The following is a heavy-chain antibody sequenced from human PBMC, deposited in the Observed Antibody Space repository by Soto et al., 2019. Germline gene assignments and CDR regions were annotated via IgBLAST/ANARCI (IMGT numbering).Heavy chain of an antibody. J-gene: IGHJ5*02. CDR3: ARGTAWFGELLSGYWFDP. D-gene: IGHD3-10*01. Sequence: GGSLRLSXAASGFTFSSYSMNWVRQAPGKGLEWVSYISSSSSTIYYADSVKGRFTISRDNAKNSLYLQMNSLRDEDTAVYYCARGTAWFGELLSGYWFDPWGQGTLVTVSS. V-gene: IGHV3-48*02. CDR2: ISSSSSTI. CDR1: GFTFSSYS.